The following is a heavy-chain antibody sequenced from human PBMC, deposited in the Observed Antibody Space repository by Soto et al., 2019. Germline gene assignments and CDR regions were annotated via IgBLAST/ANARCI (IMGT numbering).Heavy chain of an antibody. Sequence: EVQLLESGGGLVQPGGSLRLSCAASGFTFSRYAMSWVRQAPGKGLEWVSASSGSGGSTYYADSVKGRFTISRDNSKNSLYLQKNSLRADDTAVDYCAKDEEVPASIAYDYYCMDVWGQGATVTVS. V-gene: IGHV3-23*01. D-gene: IGHD2-2*01. J-gene: IGHJ6*02. CDR2: SSGSGGST. CDR1: GFTFSRYA. CDR3: AKDEEVPASIAYDYYCMDV.